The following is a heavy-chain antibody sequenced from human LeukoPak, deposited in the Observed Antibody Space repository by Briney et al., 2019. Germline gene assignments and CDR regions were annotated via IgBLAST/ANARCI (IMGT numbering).Heavy chain of an antibody. CDR3: ASCSGGSCYSRDY. CDR2: FDPEDGET. D-gene: IGHD2-15*01. J-gene: IGHJ4*02. CDR1: GYTLTELS. Sequence: ASVKVSCKVSGYTLTELSMHWVRQAPGKGREWMGGFDPEDGETIYAQKFQGRVTMTEDTSTDTAYMELSSLRSEDTAVYYCASCSGGSCYSRDYWGQGPLVTVSS. V-gene: IGHV1-24*01.